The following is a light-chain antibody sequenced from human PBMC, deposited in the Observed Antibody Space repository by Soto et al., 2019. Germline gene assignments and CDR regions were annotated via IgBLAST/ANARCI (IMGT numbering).Light chain of an antibody. CDR2: KAS. CDR1: QSVGSW. CDR3: QQYNNWPPIT. V-gene: IGKV1-5*03. Sequence: DIQMTQSPSTLSSHVGDRLTIPCRASQSVGSWLAWYQQKAGKAPKVLIYKASSLQIGVPSRFSGSGSGTEFTLTISSLQSEDFAVYYCQQYNNWPPITFGQGTRLEI. J-gene: IGKJ5*01.